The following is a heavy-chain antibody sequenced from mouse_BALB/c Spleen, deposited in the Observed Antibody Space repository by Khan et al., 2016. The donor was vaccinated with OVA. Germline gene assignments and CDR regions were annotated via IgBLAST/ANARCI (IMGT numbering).Heavy chain of an antibody. CDR1: GYTFTNYT. V-gene: IGHV1-4*01. J-gene: IGHJ2*01. CDR2: INPSSGYT. CDR3: VRITIPQYHFDY. Sequence: QVQLQQSGAELARPGASVKMSCKASGYTFTNYTIHWVKQRPGQGLEWIGYINPSSGYTNYNQNYNDKATLTTDRSSSTAYMQLSRLTSDDSAVYYCVRITIPQYHFDYWGQGTTRTVSS. D-gene: IGHD3-1*01.